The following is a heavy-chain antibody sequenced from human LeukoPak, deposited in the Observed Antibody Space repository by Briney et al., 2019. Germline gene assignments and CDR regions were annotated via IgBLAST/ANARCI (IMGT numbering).Heavy chain of an antibody. Sequence: GGSLTLSCAASGFTFSNYWMNWVRQAPGKGLEWVANIKQDGSAKFYADSVKGRFTISRDNAKNSLYLQMNSLRVEDTAVYYCASTNSLDNWGQGTLVTVSS. V-gene: IGHV3-7*01. CDR2: IKQDGSAK. D-gene: IGHD2-8*01. J-gene: IGHJ4*02. CDR3: ASTNSLDN. CDR1: GFTFSNYW.